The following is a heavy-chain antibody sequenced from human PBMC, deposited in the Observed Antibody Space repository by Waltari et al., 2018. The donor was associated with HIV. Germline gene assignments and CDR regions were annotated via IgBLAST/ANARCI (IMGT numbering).Heavy chain of an antibody. CDR2: IWYDGSNK. V-gene: IGHV3-33*01. Sequence: QVQLVASGGGVVQPGRSLRLSCAASGFTFSTYGMHWVRQAPGKGLEWVAGIWYDGSNKYYADSVKGRLTISRDNSKNTVYLQINRLRAEDTAVYYCAREGHYYGSGRFGGDYWGQGTLVTVSS. CDR1: GFTFSTYG. CDR3: AREGHYYGSGRFGGDY. D-gene: IGHD3-10*01. J-gene: IGHJ4*02.